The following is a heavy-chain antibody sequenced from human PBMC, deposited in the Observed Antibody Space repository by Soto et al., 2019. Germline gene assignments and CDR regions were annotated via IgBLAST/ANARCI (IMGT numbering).Heavy chain of an antibody. Sequence: GGSLRLSCAASGFTFSSYSMNWVRQAPGQGLEWVSSISSSSSYIYYADSVKGRFTISRDNAKNSLYLQMNSLRAEDTAVYYCARAGTAMVYWYFDLWGRVTLVTVSS. V-gene: IGHV3-21*01. J-gene: IGHJ2*01. CDR3: ARAGTAMVYWYFDL. CDR1: GFTFSSYS. D-gene: IGHD5-18*01. CDR2: ISSSSSYI.